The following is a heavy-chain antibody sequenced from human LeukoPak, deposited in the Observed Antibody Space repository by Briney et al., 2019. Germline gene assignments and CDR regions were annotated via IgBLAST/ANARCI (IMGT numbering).Heavy chain of an antibody. CDR2: IYYSGST. CDR3: ARIAYSGSYYGYYYYMDV. Sequence: SETLSLTCTVSGGSISSYYWSWIRQPPGKGLEWIGYIYYSGSTNYNPSLKSRVTMLVDTSKNQFSLKLSSVTAADTAVYYCARIAYSGSYYGYYYYMDVWGKGTTVTISS. D-gene: IGHD1-26*01. CDR1: GGSISSYY. V-gene: IGHV4-59*12. J-gene: IGHJ6*03.